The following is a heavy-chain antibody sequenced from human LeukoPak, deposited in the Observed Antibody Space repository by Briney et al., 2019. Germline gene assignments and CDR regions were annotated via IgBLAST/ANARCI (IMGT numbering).Heavy chain of an antibody. V-gene: IGHV1-46*03. CDR2: INPSGGST. CDR1: GYTFTSYY. Sequence: ASVKVSCKASGYTFTSYYMHWVRQALGQGLEWMGIINPSGGSTSYAQKFQGRVTMTRDTSTSTVYMELSSLRSEDTAVYYCARAATPYRSSIIGGPFDPWGPGTLATVSS. J-gene: IGHJ5*02. D-gene: IGHD6-6*01. CDR3: ARAATPYRSSIIGGPFDP.